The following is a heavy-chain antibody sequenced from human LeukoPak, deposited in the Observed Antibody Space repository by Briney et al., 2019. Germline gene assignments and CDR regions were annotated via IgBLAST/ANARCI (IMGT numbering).Heavy chain of an antibody. J-gene: IGHJ4*02. Sequence: GGSLRLSCTASGFTFSSYSMTWVRQAPGKGLEWVAYIAYTGTIHYADSVRGRFAISRDNAKSPLFLQLNSLRAEDTAVYYCARDPHSLDYWGQGTLVTVSS. CDR2: IAYTGTI. CDR1: GFTFSSYS. CDR3: ARDPHSLDY. V-gene: IGHV3-48*01.